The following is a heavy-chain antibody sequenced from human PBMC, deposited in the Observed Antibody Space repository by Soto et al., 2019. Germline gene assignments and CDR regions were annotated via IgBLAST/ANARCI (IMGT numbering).Heavy chain of an antibody. CDR3: ARPTSTGTTSGYYFDY. D-gene: IGHD1-7*01. J-gene: IGHJ4*02. CDR1: GGTFSSYP. Sequence: QVQLVQSGAELKNPGSSVKVSCKASGGTFSSYPISWVRQAPGQGLEWMGRIIPILDITDYAQIFQGRVTITADKSTSTAYMELSSLSSDDTAVYYCARPTSTGTTSGYYFDYWGQGTLVTVSS. V-gene: IGHV1-69*02. CDR2: IIPILDIT.